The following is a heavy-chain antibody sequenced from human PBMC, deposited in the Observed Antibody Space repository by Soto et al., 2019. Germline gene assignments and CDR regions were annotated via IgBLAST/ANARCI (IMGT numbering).Heavy chain of an antibody. CDR3: AREHFSGSYYDY. CDR1: GFTFSSYG. D-gene: IGHD1-26*01. J-gene: IGHJ4*02. V-gene: IGHV3-33*01. CDR2: IWYDGSNK. Sequence: QVQLVESGGGVVQPGRSLRLSCAASGFTFSSYGMHWVRQAPGKGLEWVAVIWYDGSNKYYADSVKGRFTISRDNSKNTLYLQMNSLRAEDTAVYYCAREHFSGSYYDYWGQGTLVTVSP.